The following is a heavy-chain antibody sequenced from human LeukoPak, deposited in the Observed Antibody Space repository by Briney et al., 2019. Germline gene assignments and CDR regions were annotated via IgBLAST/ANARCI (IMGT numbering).Heavy chain of an antibody. CDR2: IWYDGSDI. Sequence: GGSLRLSCAASGFTFSSYGMHWVRQAPGKGLEWVALIWYDGSDIYYADSVKGRFIISRDNSKNTLYLQMNSLRAEDTAVYYCARGFLGDAFDIWGQGTMVTVSS. D-gene: IGHD3-3*01. J-gene: IGHJ3*02. V-gene: IGHV3-33*01. CDR1: GFTFSSYG. CDR3: ARGFLGDAFDI.